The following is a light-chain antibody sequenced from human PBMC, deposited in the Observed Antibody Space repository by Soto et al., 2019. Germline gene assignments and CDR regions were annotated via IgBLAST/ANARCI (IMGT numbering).Light chain of an antibody. V-gene: IGKV3-20*01. Sequence: EILLTQSPCTLALSPGEGATLSCRASQSVTCTNLAWYQQRPGHAPRLLIYDAVRRATGIPDRLSGSGSGTDFTLTISRLEPEDSAVYYCQQYGTSGTFGQGTKVDNK. CDR3: QQYGTSGT. CDR1: QSVTCTN. J-gene: IGKJ1*01. CDR2: DAV.